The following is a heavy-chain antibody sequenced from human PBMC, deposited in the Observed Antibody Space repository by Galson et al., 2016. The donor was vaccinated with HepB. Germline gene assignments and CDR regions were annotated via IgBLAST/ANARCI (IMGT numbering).Heavy chain of an antibody. CDR2: INHGGTT. Sequence: TLSLTCTVSGGSIRSGGYSWTWIRQPPKKGLEWIGYINHGGTTYYNPSLESRVIISLDWSKNQFSLNLTSVTAADTAVYFCANETHFYIGLSPFWGQGTLVTVSS. CDR1: GGSIRSGGYS. V-gene: IGHV4-30-2*01. J-gene: IGHJ4*02. CDR3: ANETHFYIGLSPF. D-gene: IGHD1-1*01.